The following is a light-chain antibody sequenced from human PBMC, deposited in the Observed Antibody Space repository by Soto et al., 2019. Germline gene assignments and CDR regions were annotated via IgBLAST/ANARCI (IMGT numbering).Light chain of an antibody. Sequence: QSVLTQPPSVSGAPGQRVTISCTGSSTNIGAGYDVHWYQQLPGTAPKLLIYDNNNRPSGVPDRFSGSKSGTSASLAITGLQAKDEADYYCQSYDSSLSAYVFGTGTKVTVL. CDR1: STNIGAGYD. J-gene: IGLJ1*01. CDR2: DNN. V-gene: IGLV1-40*01. CDR3: QSYDSSLSAYV.